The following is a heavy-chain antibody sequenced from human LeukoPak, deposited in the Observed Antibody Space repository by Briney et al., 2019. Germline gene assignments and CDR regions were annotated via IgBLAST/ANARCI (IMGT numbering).Heavy chain of an antibody. V-gene: IGHV3-30*02. D-gene: IGHD6-6*01. J-gene: IGHJ4*02. CDR1: GFTFSSYG. CDR3: AKRDSSSSGYNFDY. Sequence: GGSLRLSXAASGFTFSSYGMHWVRQAPGKGLEWVAFIRYDGSNKYYADSVKGRFTISRDNSKNTLYLQMNSLRAEDTAVYYCAKRDSSSSGYNFDYWGQGTLVTVSS. CDR2: IRYDGSNK.